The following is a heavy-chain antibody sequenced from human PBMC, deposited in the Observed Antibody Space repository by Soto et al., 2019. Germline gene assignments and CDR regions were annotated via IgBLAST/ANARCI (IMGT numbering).Heavy chain of an antibody. V-gene: IGHV4-31*03. CDR2: IYYSGST. J-gene: IGHJ3*02. CDR1: GGSISSGGYY. Sequence: SETLSLTCTVSGGSISSGGYYWSWIRQHPGKGLEWIGYIYYSGSTYYNPSLKSRVTISVDTSKNQFSLKLSSVTAADTAVYYCAREPIRQTYYYDSSGYYPSRGAFDIWGQGTMVTVSS. CDR3: AREPIRQTYYYDSSGYYPSRGAFDI. D-gene: IGHD3-22*01.